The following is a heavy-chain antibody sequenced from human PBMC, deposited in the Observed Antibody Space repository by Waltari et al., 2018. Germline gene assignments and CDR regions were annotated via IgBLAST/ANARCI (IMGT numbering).Heavy chain of an antibody. V-gene: IGHV3-53*01. CDR2: SDSGGIT. J-gene: IGHJ6*02. CDR3: ARAESGGMFDYYYGMDV. CDR1: GFNVNTHY. D-gene: IGHD2-15*01. Sequence: ELQLVESGGGLIQPGGSLRLSCAASGFNVNTHYMSWVRQALGKGLEWIEVSDSGGITYYADSVKGRFTISRDSYRNTLSLQMISLRAEDTAVYYCARAESGGMFDYYYGMDVWGQGTTVTVSS.